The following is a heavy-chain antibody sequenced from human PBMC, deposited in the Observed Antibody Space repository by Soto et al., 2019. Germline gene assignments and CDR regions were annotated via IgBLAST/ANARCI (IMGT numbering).Heavy chain of an antibody. J-gene: IGHJ6*03. CDR3: ARVTGDFWSGYYSYYYYMDV. V-gene: IGHV4-59*01. Sequence: SETLSLTCTVSGGSISSYYWSWIRQPPGKGLEWIGYIYYSGSTNYNPSLKSRVTISVDTSKNQFSLKLSSVTAADTAVYYCARVTGDFWSGYYSYYYYMDVWGKGTTVTVSS. D-gene: IGHD3-3*01. CDR2: IYYSGST. CDR1: GGSISSYY.